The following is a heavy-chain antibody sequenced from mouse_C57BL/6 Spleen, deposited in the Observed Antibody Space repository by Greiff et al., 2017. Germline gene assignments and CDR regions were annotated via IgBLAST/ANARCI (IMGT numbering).Heavy chain of an antibody. CDR3: ARHEDSPLIYDGYGGFAY. J-gene: IGHJ3*01. CDR2: FYPGSGSI. Sequence: QVQLQQSGAELVKPGASVKLSCKASGYTFTEYTIHWVKQRSGQGLEWIGWFYPGSGSIKYNEKFKDKATLTADKSSSTVYMELSRLTSEDSAVYFCARHEDSPLIYDGYGGFAYWGQGTLVTVSA. CDR1: GYTFTEYT. D-gene: IGHD2-3*01. V-gene: IGHV1-62-2*01.